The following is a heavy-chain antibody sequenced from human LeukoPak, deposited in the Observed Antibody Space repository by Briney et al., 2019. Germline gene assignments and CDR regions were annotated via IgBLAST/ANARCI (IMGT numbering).Heavy chain of an antibody. CDR3: AKDTQNYDILRVGV. CDR1: GVTFSSYA. J-gene: IGHJ6*02. Sequence: GGSLRLSCAATGVTFSSYAMSLVRQAPGKGLEWVSAISGSGGSTYYADSVKGRFTISRDNSKNTLYLQMNSLRAEDTAVYYCAKDTQNYDILRVGVWGQGTTVTVSS. V-gene: IGHV3-23*01. CDR2: ISGSGGST. D-gene: IGHD3-9*01.